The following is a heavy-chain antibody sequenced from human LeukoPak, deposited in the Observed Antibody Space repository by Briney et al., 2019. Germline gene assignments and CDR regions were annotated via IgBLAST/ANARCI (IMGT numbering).Heavy chain of an antibody. V-gene: IGHV7-4-1*02. CDR2: INTNTGNP. CDR1: GYTFTNYA. J-gene: IGHJ5*02. CDR3: ARDRDPVYNWFDP. Sequence: ASVKVSCKASGYTFTNYAINWVRQAPGQGLEWMGWINTNTGNPMYAQGFTGRFVFSLDTSVSTAYLQISSLKAEDTAVYYCARDRDPVYNWFDPWGQGTLVTVSS.